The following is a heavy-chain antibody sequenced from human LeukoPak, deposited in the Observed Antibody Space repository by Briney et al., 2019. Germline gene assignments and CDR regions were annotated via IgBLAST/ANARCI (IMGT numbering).Heavy chain of an antibody. CDR2: IYSGGST. V-gene: IGHV3-53*04. D-gene: IGHD2-15*01. Sequence: PGRSLRLSCAASGFTVSSNYMSWVRQAPGKGLEWVSVIYSGGSTYYADSVKGRFTISRHNSKNTLYLQMNSLRAEDTAVYYCARIRRYCSGGSCYLLDYWGQGTLVTVSS. J-gene: IGHJ4*02. CDR3: ARIRRYCSGGSCYLLDY. CDR1: GFTVSSNY.